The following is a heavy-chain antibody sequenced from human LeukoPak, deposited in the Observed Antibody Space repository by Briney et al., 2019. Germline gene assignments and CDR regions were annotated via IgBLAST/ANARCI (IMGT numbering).Heavy chain of an antibody. D-gene: IGHD4-11*01. CDR3: VRVDYSNAFDI. V-gene: IGHV1-8*03. CDR2: MNPNSGNS. CDR1: GYTFTNFD. Sequence: ASVKVSCKASGYTFTNFDINWVRQATGQGLEWMGWMNPNSGNSGCAQKFQDRVTITRNTSITTTYLELSSLGSEDTAVYYCVRVDYSNAFDIWGQGAMLTVSS. J-gene: IGHJ3*02.